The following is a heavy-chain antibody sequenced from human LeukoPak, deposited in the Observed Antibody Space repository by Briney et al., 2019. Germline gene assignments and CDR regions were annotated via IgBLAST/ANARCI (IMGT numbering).Heavy chain of an antibody. CDR3: ARQVVAVAGTGYFDY. CDR2: LYPSGST. J-gene: IGHJ4*02. Sequence: PSETLSLTCSVSGGSINSGYWSWIRQPPGKGLEWIGLLYPSGSTNYNPSLKSRVTISVDTSRTQFSLKLNSVTAADTAVYFCARQVVAVAGTGYFDYWGQGTLVTVSS. D-gene: IGHD6-19*01. CDR1: GGSINSGY. V-gene: IGHV4-59*08.